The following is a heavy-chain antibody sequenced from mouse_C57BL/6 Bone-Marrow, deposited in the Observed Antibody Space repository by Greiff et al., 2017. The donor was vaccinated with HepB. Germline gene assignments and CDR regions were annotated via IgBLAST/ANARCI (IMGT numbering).Heavy chain of an antibody. J-gene: IGHJ4*01. CDR1: GYTFTDYY. D-gene: IGHD3-3*01. V-gene: IGHV1-76*01. CDR3: ARRAAMDY. CDR2: IYPGSGNT. Sequence: QVQLQQSGAELVRPGASVKLSCKASGYTFTDYYISWVKQRPGQGLEWIARIYPGSGNTYYNEKFKGKATLTAEKSSSTAYMQLSSLTSEDSAVYFCARRAAMDYWGQGTSVTVSS.